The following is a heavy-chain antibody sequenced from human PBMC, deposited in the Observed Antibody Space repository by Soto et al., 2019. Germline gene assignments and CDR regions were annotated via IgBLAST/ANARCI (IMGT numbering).Heavy chain of an antibody. CDR3: AKDPSNLVVVTGWFDP. V-gene: IGHV3-7*03. Sequence: EVQLVESGGGLVQPGGSLRLSCAASGFTFSSYWMSWVRQAPGKGLEWVANIKQDGSEKYYVDSVKGRFTISRDNAKNSLYLQMNSLRAEDRAVYYCAKDPSNLVVVTGWFDPWGQGTLVTVSS. CDR1: GFTFSSYW. CDR2: IKQDGSEK. J-gene: IGHJ5*02. D-gene: IGHD2-21*02.